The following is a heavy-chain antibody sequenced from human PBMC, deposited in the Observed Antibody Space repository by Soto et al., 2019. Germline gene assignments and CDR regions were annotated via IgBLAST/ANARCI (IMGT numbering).Heavy chain of an antibody. D-gene: IGHD2-15*01. V-gene: IGHV3-23*01. Sequence: GGSLRLSCAASGFTFSSYAMSWVRQAPGKGLEWVSAISGSGGSTYYADSVKGRFTISRDNSKNTLYLQMNSLSAEDTAVYYCAKVTDEGVVAHDAFDIWGQGTMVTVSS. CDR3: AKVTDEGVVAHDAFDI. CDR2: ISGSGGST. CDR1: GFTFSSYA. J-gene: IGHJ3*02.